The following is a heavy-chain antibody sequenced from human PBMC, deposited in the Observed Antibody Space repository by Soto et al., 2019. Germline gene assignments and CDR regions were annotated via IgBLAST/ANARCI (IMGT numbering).Heavy chain of an antibody. D-gene: IGHD2-2*01. Sequence: GGSLRLSCAASGFTFNTFWMSWVRQSPGKGLEWVANIKHDGSETYYVDSVKGRFTISRDNAKNTLYLQMNSLRAEDTAVYYCARDFCPVPTCYDLWGQGVLVTVSS. CDR2: IKHDGSET. CDR3: ARDFCPVPTCYDL. V-gene: IGHV3-7*01. CDR1: GFTFNTFW. J-gene: IGHJ4*02.